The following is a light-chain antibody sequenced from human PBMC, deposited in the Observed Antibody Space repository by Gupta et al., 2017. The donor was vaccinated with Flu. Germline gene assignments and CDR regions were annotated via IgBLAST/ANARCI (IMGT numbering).Light chain of an antibody. CDR2: GAT. CDR3: QQKGSSPRS. Sequence: EIVFTQAPGTLSLSPGERDTLSCRARQRVRSSYLACYQQKPGQAPRLLIYGATSSAIGIPDRFSGSGSGTDFTLTISRLEPEDFAVYYCQQKGSSPRSFGQGTKVEIK. J-gene: IGKJ1*01. V-gene: IGKV3-20*01. CDR1: QRVRSSY.